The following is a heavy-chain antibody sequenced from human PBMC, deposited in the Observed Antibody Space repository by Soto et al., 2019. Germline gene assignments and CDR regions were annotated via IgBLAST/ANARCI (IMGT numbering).Heavy chain of an antibody. CDR1: GFTCSSYA. Sequence: GGSLRLSCAASGFTCSSYAMSWVRQAPGKGLEWVSAISGSGGSTYYADSVKGRFTISRDNSKNTLYLQMNSLRAEDTAVYYCAKDRLRVGSYSGHDAFDIWGQGTMVTVSS. CDR2: ISGSGGST. D-gene: IGHD1-26*01. J-gene: IGHJ3*02. V-gene: IGHV3-23*01. CDR3: AKDRLRVGSYSGHDAFDI.